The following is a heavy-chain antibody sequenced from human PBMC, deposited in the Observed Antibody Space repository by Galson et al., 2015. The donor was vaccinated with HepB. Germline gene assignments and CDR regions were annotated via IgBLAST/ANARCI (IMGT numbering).Heavy chain of an antibody. CDR3: AKDQARSGSGPSLFDY. J-gene: IGHJ4*02. Sequence: SLRLSCAASGLPFNIYVMSWVRHTPDKGLEWVAAIRGSGWSTYYADSVKGRFTISRDNYKNMVYLQMNSLRAEDTAVYFCAKDQARSGSGPSLFDYWGQGTLVTVSS. CDR2: IRGSGWST. V-gene: IGHV3-23*01. CDR1: GLPFNIYV. D-gene: IGHD3-10*01.